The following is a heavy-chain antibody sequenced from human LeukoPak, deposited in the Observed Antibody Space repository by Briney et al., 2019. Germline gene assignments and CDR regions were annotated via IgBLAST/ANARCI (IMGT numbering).Heavy chain of an antibody. Sequence: SETLSLTCAVYGGSFSGYYWSWIRQPPGKGLEWIGEINHSGSTNYNPSLKSRVTISVDTSKNQFSLKLSSVTAADTAVYYCARETPISPGAFDIWGQGTMVTVSS. CDR3: ARETPISPGAFDI. CDR1: GGSFSGYY. D-gene: IGHD2/OR15-2a*01. V-gene: IGHV4-34*01. CDR2: INHSGST. J-gene: IGHJ3*02.